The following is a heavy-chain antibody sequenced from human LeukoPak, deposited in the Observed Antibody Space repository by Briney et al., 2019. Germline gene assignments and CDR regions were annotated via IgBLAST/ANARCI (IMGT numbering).Heavy chain of an antibody. J-gene: IGHJ4*02. CDR2: ISGSSNNI. CDR1: GFTFSSYS. V-gene: IGHV3-48*02. CDR3: ATSRVWMVES. D-gene: IGHD5/OR15-5a*01. Sequence: GGSLRLSCAASGFTFSSYSLNWVRQAPGRGLEWVSYISGSSNNIQYADSVKGRFTISRDNAKNSLYLQMNSLRDEDTAVYYCATSRVWMVESWGRGIAVTVSS.